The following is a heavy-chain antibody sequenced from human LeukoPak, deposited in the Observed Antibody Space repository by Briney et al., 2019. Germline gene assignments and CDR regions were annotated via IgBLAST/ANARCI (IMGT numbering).Heavy chain of an antibody. Sequence: PGGSLRLSCAASGFTFSSYGMHWVRQAPGKGLEWVAVISYDGSNKYYADSVKGRFTISRDNSKNTLYLQMNSLRAEDTAVYYCARLGYCSSTSCYYYGMDVWGQGTTVTVSS. CDR2: ISYDGSNK. V-gene: IGHV3-30*03. J-gene: IGHJ6*02. CDR1: GFTFSSYG. CDR3: ARLGYCSSTSCYYYGMDV. D-gene: IGHD2-2*01.